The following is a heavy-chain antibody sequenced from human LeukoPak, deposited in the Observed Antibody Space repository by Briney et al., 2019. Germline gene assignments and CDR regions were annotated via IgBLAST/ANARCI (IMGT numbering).Heavy chain of an antibody. D-gene: IGHD3-22*01. CDR2: IYGAGAT. J-gene: IGHJ3*02. CDR3: ARVDWMIGAFDI. Sequence: GGSLRLSCAASGFTVSNDYMSWVRQAPGKGLEWVSVIYGAGATYYADSVRGRSTISRDNAKNSLYLQMNSLRDEDTAVYYCARVDWMIGAFDIWGQGTMVTVSS. CDR1: GFTVSNDY. V-gene: IGHV3-53*01.